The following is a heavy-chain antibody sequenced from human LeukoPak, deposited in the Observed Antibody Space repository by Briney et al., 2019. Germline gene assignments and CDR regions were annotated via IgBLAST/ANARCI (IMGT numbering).Heavy chain of an antibody. J-gene: IGHJ4*02. D-gene: IGHD2-15*01. V-gene: IGHV3-7*01. CDR3: AREGKVAALDY. Sequence: GGSLRLSCAASGFSLRNYWMSWVRQALGKGLEWVASIKEDGSDKYYVDSVKGRFTISRDNAKNSVSLQLDSLRPEDTALYYCAREGKVAALDYWGQGTLVTVSS. CDR2: IKEDGSDK. CDR1: GFSLRNYW.